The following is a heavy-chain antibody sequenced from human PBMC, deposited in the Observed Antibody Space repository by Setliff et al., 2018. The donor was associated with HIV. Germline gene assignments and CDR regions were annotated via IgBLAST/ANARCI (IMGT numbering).Heavy chain of an antibody. CDR1: AYTFTRYG. Sequence: ASVKVSCKASAYTFTRYGISWVRQAAGQGLEWMGWISIYNGKTKYAQKFQGRGTMTTDTSTTTAYMELRSLTSDDTAVYYCARDGEYSGSPLDFYYRGMDVWGQGTTVTVSS. J-gene: IGHJ6*02. D-gene: IGHD1-26*01. CDR2: ISIYNGKT. CDR3: ARDGEYSGSPLDFYYRGMDV. V-gene: IGHV1-18*01.